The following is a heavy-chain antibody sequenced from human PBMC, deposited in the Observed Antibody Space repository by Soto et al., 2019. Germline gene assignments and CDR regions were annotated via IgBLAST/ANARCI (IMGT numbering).Heavy chain of an antibody. J-gene: IGHJ4*02. V-gene: IGHV1-3*05. CDR3: ARSIVVVTALDY. CDR1: GYTFTSYA. D-gene: IGHD2-21*02. Sequence: QVQLVQSGAEEKKPGASVKVSCKASGYTFTSYAMHWVRQAPGQRLEWMGWINAGNGNTKYSQKFQGRVTITRDTSASTAYMELSSLRSEDTAVYYCARSIVVVTALDYLGQVTLVTVSS. CDR2: INAGNGNT.